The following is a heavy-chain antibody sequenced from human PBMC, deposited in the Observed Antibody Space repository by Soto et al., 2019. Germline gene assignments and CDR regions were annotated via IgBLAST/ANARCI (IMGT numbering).Heavy chain of an antibody. D-gene: IGHD3-10*01. Sequence: EVQLVESGGGVVRPGGSLRLSCAASGFTFDDYGMSCVRQAPGKGLVWVSGINWNGGSTGYADPVKGRFTISRDNAKNSLYLQMNSLRAEDTALYYCARRRYGSGSYSHAFAIWGQGTMVTVSS. CDR1: GFTFDDYG. V-gene: IGHV3-20*04. CDR3: ARRRYGSGSYSHAFAI. J-gene: IGHJ3*02. CDR2: INWNGGST.